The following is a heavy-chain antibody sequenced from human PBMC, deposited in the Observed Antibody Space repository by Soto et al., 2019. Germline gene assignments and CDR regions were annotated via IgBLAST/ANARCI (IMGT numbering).Heavy chain of an antibody. D-gene: IGHD3-3*01. V-gene: IGHV1-18*01. CDR2: ISAYDGKT. CDR3: ARDPHEFWTSYWFDP. CDR1: GYTFNTYG. J-gene: IGHJ5*02. Sequence: ASVKVSCKTSGYTFNTYGINWVRQAPGQGLELMGWISAYDGKTTYAEKFQGRVTLTTDTSTSTAYMELRSLRSDDTAIYYCARDPHEFWTSYWFDPWGQGTPVTVSS.